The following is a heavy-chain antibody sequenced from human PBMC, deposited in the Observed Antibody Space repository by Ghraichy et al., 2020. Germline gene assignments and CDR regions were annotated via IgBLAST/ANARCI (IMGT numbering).Heavy chain of an antibody. CDR3: ARDLYGSVDV. V-gene: IGHV3-74*01. CDR2: IRGDDSST. Sequence: GESLNISCAASGFNLRSNWMHWVRQPPGKGLVWVSRIRGDDSSTDYADSVKGRFTISRDTAKNTLYLQMNSVRVDDTAVYYCARDLYGSVDVWGQGTTVTVSS. J-gene: IGHJ6*02. CDR1: GFNLRSNW. D-gene: IGHD2-15*01.